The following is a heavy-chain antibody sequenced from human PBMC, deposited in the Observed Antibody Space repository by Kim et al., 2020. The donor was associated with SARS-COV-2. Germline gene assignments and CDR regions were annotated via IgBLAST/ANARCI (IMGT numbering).Heavy chain of an antibody. CDR2: ISWNSGSI. Sequence: GGSLRLSCAASGFTFDDYAMHWVRQAPGKGLEWVSGISWNSGSIGYADSVKGRFTISRDNAKNSLYLQMNSLRAEDTALYYCAKDVYDFWSGSGYFQHWGQGTLVTVSS. D-gene: IGHD3-3*01. V-gene: IGHV3-9*01. J-gene: IGHJ1*01. CDR1: GFTFDDYA. CDR3: AKDVYDFWSGSGYFQH.